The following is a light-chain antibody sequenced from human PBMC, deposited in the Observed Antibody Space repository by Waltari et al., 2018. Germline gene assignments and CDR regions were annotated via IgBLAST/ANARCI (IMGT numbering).Light chain of an antibody. Sequence: EIVLTQSPGTLSLSPGERATLSCRASQSVSSNYLAWYQQKPGQAPRLLISGASSRATGIPDRFSGSGSGTDFALTITRLEPEDFALYYCQQYGSTPFTFGPGTKVDIK. CDR1: QSVSSNY. CDR2: GAS. CDR3: QQYGSTPFT. V-gene: IGKV3-20*01. J-gene: IGKJ3*01.